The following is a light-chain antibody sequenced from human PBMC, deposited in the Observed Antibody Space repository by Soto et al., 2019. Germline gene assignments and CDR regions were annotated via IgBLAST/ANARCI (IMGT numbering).Light chain of an antibody. CDR3: QQYDNLPPG. CDR1: RDISNY. CDR2: DAS. J-gene: IGKJ5*01. Sequence: DIQMTQSPSSLSASVGDRVTITCQASRDISNYLNWYQQKPGKAPKLMIYDASNLETGVPSRFSGSGSGTHFTFTISSLQPEDIETYYCQQYDNLPPGFGQGTRLEIK. V-gene: IGKV1-33*01.